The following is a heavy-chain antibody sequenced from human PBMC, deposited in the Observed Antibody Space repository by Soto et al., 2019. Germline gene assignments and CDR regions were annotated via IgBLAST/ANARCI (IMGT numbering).Heavy chain of an antibody. CDR3: ARAVTPYFGTWFDP. D-gene: IGHD3-10*01. J-gene: IGHJ5*02. V-gene: IGHV4-39*01. CDR1: GASFTDGSLF. CDR2: TYIGGMT. Sequence: SETLSLTCTVSGASFTDGSLFWGWIRQSPGKGVEWIASTYIGGMTYYNPSLRSRVTISVDTSKSQFSLRLNSVTAADTAVYYCARAVTPYFGTWFDPWGQGTLVTVSS.